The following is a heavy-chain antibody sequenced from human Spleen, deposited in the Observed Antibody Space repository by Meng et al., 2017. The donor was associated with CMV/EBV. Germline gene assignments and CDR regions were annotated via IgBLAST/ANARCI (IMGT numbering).Heavy chain of an antibody. CDR1: GFTFSDYY. CDR3: ARDLRGGFDP. V-gene: IGHV3-11*01. Sequence: SCAASGFTFSDYYMSWIRQAPGKGLEWVSHISSSGSSTYYADSVKGRFTISRDNAKNSLYLQINSLRAEDTALYSCARDLRGGFDPWGQGTLVTVSS. J-gene: IGHJ5*02. CDR2: ISSSGSST.